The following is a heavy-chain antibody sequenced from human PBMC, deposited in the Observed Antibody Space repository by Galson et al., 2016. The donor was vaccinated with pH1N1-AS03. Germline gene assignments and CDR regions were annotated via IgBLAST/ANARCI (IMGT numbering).Heavy chain of an antibody. D-gene: IGHD6-19*01. CDR3: ATSGRKNMNYFDNSGS. CDR2: MNPGSGGA. Sequence: SVKVSCKASGGTFNSYAISWVRQATGQGFERMGWMNPGSGGAGYAQKFQGRVAMTRNTAITTAYMELSGLTPEDTATYYCATSGRKNMNYFDNSGSWGQGTLVSVSS. CDR1: GGTFNSYA. J-gene: IGHJ5*02. V-gene: IGHV1-8*02.